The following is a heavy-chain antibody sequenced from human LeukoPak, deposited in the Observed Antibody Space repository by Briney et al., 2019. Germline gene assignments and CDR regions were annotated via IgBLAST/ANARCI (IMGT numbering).Heavy chain of an antibody. CDR1: GGSFSGYY. D-gene: IGHD6-6*01. V-gene: IGHV4-34*01. J-gene: IGHJ4*02. Sequence: SETLSLTCAVYGGSFSGYYWSWIRQPPGKGLEWIGEINHSGSTNYNPSLKSRVTISVDTSKNQFSLKLSSVTAADTAVYYCARALSIAARRTRGYYFDYWGQGTLVTVSS. CDR2: INHSGST. CDR3: ARALSIAARRTRGYYFDY.